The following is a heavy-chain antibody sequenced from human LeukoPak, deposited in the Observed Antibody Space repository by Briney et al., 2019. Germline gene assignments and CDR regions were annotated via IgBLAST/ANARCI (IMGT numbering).Heavy chain of an antibody. CDR2: IYYNGRT. Sequence: PSETLSLTCIVSGGSIRSSDYYWSWIRQSPGKGLEWIGNIYYNGRTYYSPSLKSRVTISVDTSKNQFSLKLSSVTAADTAVYYCARGGSYYGSGSYYSADYWGQGTLVTVSS. J-gene: IGHJ4*02. D-gene: IGHD3-10*01. V-gene: IGHV4-30-4*01. CDR3: ARGGSYYGSGSYYSADY. CDR1: GGSIRSSDYY.